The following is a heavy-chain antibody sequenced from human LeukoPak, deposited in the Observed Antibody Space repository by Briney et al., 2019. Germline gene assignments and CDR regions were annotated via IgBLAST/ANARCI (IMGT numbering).Heavy chain of an antibody. Sequence: GGSLRLSCAASGFTFSSYSMNWVRQAPGKGLEWVSSISSSSSYIYYADSVKGRFTTSRDNAKNSLYLQMNSLRAEDTALYYCAKDMRADILTGYYAFDYWGQGTLVTVSS. J-gene: IGHJ4*02. CDR3: AKDMRADILTGYYAFDY. D-gene: IGHD3-9*01. V-gene: IGHV3-21*04. CDR2: ISSSSSYI. CDR1: GFTFSSYS.